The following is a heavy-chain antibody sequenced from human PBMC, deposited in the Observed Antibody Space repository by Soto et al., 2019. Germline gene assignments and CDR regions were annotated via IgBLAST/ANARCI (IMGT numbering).Heavy chain of an antibody. CDR3: AKYYYDSSGYYSDYYYGMDV. V-gene: IGHV1-69*01. CDR2: IIPIFGTA. CDR1: EGTFSSYA. J-gene: IGHJ6*02. D-gene: IGHD3-22*01. Sequence: QVQLVQSGAEVKKPGSSVKVSCKASEGTFSSYAISWVRQAPGQGLEWMGGIIPIFGTANYAQKFQGRVTITADESTSTAYMELSSLRSEDTAVYYCAKYYYDSSGYYSDYYYGMDVWGQGTTVTVSS.